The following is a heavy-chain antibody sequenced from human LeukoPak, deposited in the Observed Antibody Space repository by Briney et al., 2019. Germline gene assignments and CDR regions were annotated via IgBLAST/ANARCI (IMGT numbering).Heavy chain of an antibody. CDR1: GYTFTSYD. CDR2: MNPNSGNT. V-gene: IGHV1-8*03. Sequence: ASVKVSCKASGYTFTSYDINWVRQATGQGLEWMGWMNPNSGNTGYAQKFQGRVTITRNTSISTAYMELSSLRSEDTAVYYCARNWGAGHPINFDHWGQGTLVTVSS. D-gene: IGHD3-16*01. CDR3: ARNWGAGHPINFDH. J-gene: IGHJ4*02.